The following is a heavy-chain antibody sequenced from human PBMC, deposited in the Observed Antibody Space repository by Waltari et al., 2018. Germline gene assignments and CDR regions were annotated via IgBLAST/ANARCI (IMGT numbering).Heavy chain of an antibody. V-gene: IGHV1-69-2*01. D-gene: IGHD2-15*01. CDR1: GYTFPDYY. CDR2: VDPEDGET. Sequence: EVQLVQSGAEVKKPGATVNISCKVSGYTFPDYYMHWVQQAPRKRLEWMGLVDPEDGETIYAEKFQGRVTITADTSTDTAYMELSSLRSEDTAVYYCATGLKGYCSGGSCLSFDYWGQGTLVTVSS. CDR3: ATGLKGYCSGGSCLSFDY. J-gene: IGHJ4*02.